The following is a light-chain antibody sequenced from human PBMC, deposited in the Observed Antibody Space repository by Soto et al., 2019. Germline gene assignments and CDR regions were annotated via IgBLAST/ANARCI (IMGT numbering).Light chain of an antibody. Sequence: EVVLTQSPVTLSLSPVERVTLSCRTSHSVNSHVAWYQQKPGQAPRLLLYGASTRATGIPVRFSGSGFGTEFTLTISSLQSEDFAVYYCQQYKNWPLFGQGTRLEIK. CDR2: GAS. J-gene: IGKJ5*01. CDR3: QQYKNWPL. V-gene: IGKV3-15*01. CDR1: HSVNSH.